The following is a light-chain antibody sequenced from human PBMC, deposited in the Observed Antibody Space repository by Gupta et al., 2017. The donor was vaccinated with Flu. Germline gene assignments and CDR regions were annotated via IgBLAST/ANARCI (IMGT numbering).Light chain of an antibody. V-gene: IGKV1-39*01. CDR1: QSIRNN. CDR2: AAS. J-gene: IGKJ1*01. CDR3: QQSHSSSRT. Sequence: DIQMTQSPSSLSASVGDRVTITCRASQSIRNNLNWYQQKPGQAPRLLMYAASKMQTGVPSRFSGDGSGADFTLIISRLQPEDFATYYCQQSHSSSRTFGQGTKVEIK.